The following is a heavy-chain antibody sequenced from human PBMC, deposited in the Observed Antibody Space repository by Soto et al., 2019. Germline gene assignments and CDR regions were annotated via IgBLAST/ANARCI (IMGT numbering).Heavy chain of an antibody. V-gene: IGHV3-7*01. CDR1: GFTFSGYW. D-gene: IGHD6-19*01. CDR2: IKQDGGEK. J-gene: IGHJ4*02. Sequence: EVQLVESGGGLVQPGGSLRLSCAASGFTFSGYWMNWVRQAPGKGLEWVANIKQDGGEKYYVDSVKGRFTISRANAKNPLYLQMNSLRAEDTAVYYCARDRCWLVHWGQGTLVTVSS. CDR3: ARDRCWLVH.